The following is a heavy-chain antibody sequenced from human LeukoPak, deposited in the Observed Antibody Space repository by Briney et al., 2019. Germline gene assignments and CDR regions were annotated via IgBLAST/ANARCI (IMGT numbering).Heavy chain of an antibody. V-gene: IGHV4-39*07. Sequence: SETLSLTCTVSGGSISSSSYYWAWIRQPPGQGLEWFGSIYYSGSTYYNPSLNSRVTMSVDTSKNQFSLKLSSVTAADTALYYCARGTGAYYYLWGQGTMVTVSS. J-gene: IGHJ3*01. CDR2: IYYSGST. CDR3: ARGTGAYYYL. D-gene: IGHD3-22*01. CDR1: GGSISSSSYY.